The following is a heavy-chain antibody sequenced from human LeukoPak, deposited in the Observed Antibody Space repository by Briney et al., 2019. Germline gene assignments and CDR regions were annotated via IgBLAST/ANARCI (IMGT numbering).Heavy chain of an antibody. V-gene: IGHV3-30*18. CDR2: ISYDGSNK. J-gene: IGHJ4*02. D-gene: IGHD5-24*01. CDR1: GFTFSSYG. Sequence: PGGSLRLSCAASGFTFSSYGMHWVRQAPGKGLEWVAVISYDGSNKYYADSVKGRFTISRDNSKNTLYLQMNSLRAEDTAVYYCANGGRDGYNFPLDYWGQGTLVTVSS. CDR3: ANGGRDGYNFPLDY.